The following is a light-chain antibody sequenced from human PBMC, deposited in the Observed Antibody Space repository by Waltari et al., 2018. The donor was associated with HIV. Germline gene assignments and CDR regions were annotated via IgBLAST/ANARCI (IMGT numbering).Light chain of an antibody. Sequence: SFVLTQPPAVSAAPGQTAAVSCGGNNIGSKSVHWYQQKPGQAPVLVVHDDSARPSGIPDRFVGTNSGNTATLTIRGVGVDDEADYYCQVWDGSIHPVFGSGTTVTVL. CDR3: QVWDGSIHPV. V-gene: IGLV3-21*02. CDR1: NIGSKS. J-gene: IGLJ1*01. CDR2: DDS.